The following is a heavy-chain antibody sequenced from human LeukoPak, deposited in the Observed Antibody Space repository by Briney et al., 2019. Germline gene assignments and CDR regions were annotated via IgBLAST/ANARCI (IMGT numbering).Heavy chain of an antibody. J-gene: IGHJ4*02. CDR3: AGLETSGYLGY. Sequence: SETLSLTCTVSGGFIRSYYWSWIRQPPGKGVEWIGYISYSGSPKYNPSLKSRVAMSVDTSRGHFSLKLNSVTAADTAVYYCAGLETSGYLGYWGQGTLVTVSS. CDR1: GGFIRSYY. D-gene: IGHD1-1*01. CDR2: ISYSGSP. V-gene: IGHV4-59*08.